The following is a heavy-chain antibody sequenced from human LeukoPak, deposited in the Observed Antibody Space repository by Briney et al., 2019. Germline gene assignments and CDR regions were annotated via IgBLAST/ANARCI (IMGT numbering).Heavy chain of an antibody. V-gene: IGHV4-34*01. CDR1: GGSFSGYY. Sequence: SETLSLTCAVYGGSFSGYYWSWIRQPPGKGLEWIGEINHSGSTNYNPSLKSRVTVSIDTSKNQFSLKLSSVTAADTAFYYCARYLDYGGNSRVFQHWGQGTLVTVSS. J-gene: IGHJ1*01. CDR3: ARYLDYGGNSRVFQH. D-gene: IGHD4-23*01. CDR2: INHSGST.